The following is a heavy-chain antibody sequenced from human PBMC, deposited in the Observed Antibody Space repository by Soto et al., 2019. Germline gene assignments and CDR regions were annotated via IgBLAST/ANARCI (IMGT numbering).Heavy chain of an antibody. CDR2: ISAYNGNT. J-gene: IGHJ6*02. CDR3: AAHGVLRYVDWLPDYYYGMDV. CDR1: GYTFTSYG. V-gene: IGHV1-18*01. D-gene: IGHD3-9*01. Sequence: QVQLVQSGAEVKKPGASVKVSCKASGYTFTSYGISWVRQAPGQGLEWMGWISAYNGNTNYAQKLQGRVTMTTDTSTSTAYMELRSLRSDDTAVYYCAAHGVLRYVDWLPDYYYGMDVWGQGTTVTVSS.